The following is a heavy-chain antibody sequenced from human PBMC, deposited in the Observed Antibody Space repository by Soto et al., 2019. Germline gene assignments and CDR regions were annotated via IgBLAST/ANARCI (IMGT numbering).Heavy chain of an antibody. J-gene: IGHJ3*02. D-gene: IGHD5-12*01. CDR1: GFTFNSYD. Sequence: GGSLRLSCAASGFTFNSYDMHWVRQAPGKGLEWVAVISYDGNSKYYADSVKGRFTISRDNSKNTLYLQMNSLRAEDTAVYYCAKIGRWLRADAFDIWGQGTMVTVSS. CDR3: AKIGRWLRADAFDI. V-gene: IGHV3-30*18. CDR2: ISYDGNSK.